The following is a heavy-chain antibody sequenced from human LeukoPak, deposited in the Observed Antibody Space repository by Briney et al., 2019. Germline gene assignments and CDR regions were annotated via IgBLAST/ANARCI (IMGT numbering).Heavy chain of an antibody. CDR1: GFTFSSYE. J-gene: IGHJ4*02. D-gene: IGHD6-19*01. CDR2: ISSSGSTI. CDR3: AKVSGLNY. V-gene: IGHV3-48*03. Sequence: GGSLRLSCAASGFTFSSYEMNWVRQAPGKGLEWVSYISSSGSTIYYADSVKGRFTISRDNANNTLYLQMTSLRVEDTAVYYCAKVSGLNYWGQGTLVTVSS.